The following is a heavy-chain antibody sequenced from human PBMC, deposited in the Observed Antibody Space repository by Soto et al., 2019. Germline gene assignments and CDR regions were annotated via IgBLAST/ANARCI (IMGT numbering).Heavy chain of an antibody. CDR3: ARYCSGGSCYGEYYYYYGMDV. V-gene: IGHV3-11*06. Sequence: PGGSLRLSCAAAEFTCSDYYMSWIRQAPGKGLEWVSYISSSSSYTNYADSVKGRFTISRDNAKDSLYLQMNSLRAEDTAVYYCARYCSGGSCYGEYYYYYGMDVWGQGTTVTVSS. CDR1: EFTCSDYY. D-gene: IGHD2-15*01. J-gene: IGHJ6*02. CDR2: ISSSSSYT.